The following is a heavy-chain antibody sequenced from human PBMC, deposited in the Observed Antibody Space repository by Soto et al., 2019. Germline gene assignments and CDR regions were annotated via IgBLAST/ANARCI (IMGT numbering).Heavy chain of an antibody. J-gene: IGHJ3*02. CDR2: IYHSGST. V-gene: IGHV4-30-2*01. D-gene: IGHD2-15*01. Sequence: PSETLSLTCAVSGGSISSGGYSWSWIRHPPGKGLEWIGYIYHSGSTYYNPSLKSRVTISVDRSKNQFSLKLSSVTAADTAVYYCAREARCSGGSCRHAFDIWGQGTMVTVSS. CDR3: AREARCSGGSCRHAFDI. CDR1: GGSISSGGYS.